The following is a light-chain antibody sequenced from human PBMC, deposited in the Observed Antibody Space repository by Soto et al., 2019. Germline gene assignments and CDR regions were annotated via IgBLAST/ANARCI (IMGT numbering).Light chain of an antibody. Sequence: EIVCPQSPGTLSLSPGERATLSCRASQSVSNNYLAWYQQKPGQAPRLLIYGASNRATGIPDRFSGSGSGTDFTLTISRLEPEDFAVYYCQQYGSSPSTSGQGTKVDIK. CDR3: QQYGSSPST. CDR2: GAS. J-gene: IGKJ1*01. CDR1: QSVSNNY. V-gene: IGKV3-20*01.